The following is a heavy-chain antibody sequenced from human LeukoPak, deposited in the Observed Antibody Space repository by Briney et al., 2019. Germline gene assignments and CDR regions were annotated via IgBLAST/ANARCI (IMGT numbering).Heavy chain of an antibody. CDR2: INPNSGGT. J-gene: IGHJ4*02. Sequence: ASVKVSCKASGYTFTGYYMYWVRQAPGQGLEWMGWINPNSGGTNYAQKFQGWVTMTRDTSISTAYMELSRLRSDDTAVYYCARGGLAAAGTFDYWGQGTLVTVSS. CDR3: ARGGLAAAGTFDY. D-gene: IGHD6-13*01. V-gene: IGHV1-2*04. CDR1: GYTFTGYY.